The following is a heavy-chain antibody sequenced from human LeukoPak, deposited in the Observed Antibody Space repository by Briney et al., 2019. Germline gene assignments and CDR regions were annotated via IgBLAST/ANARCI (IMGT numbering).Heavy chain of an antibody. J-gene: IGHJ4*02. CDR3: ASRGPNDLDY. Sequence: SETLSLTCAVYGGSFSGYYWSWIRQPPGKGLEWTGEINHSGSTNYNPSLKSRVTISVDTSKNQFSLKLSSVTAADTAVYYCASRGPNDLDYWGQGTLVTVSS. CDR2: INHSGST. CDR1: GGSFSGYY. V-gene: IGHV4-34*01. D-gene: IGHD3-10*01.